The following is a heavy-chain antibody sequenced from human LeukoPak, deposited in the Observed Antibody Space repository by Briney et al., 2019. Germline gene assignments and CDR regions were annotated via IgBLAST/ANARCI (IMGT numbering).Heavy chain of an antibody. J-gene: IGHJ6*01. CDR1: GFTFDDYA. CDR2: ITWNRDNI. CDR3: AKDLSSAITSALVLDV. V-gene: IGHV3-9*01. D-gene: IGHD3-22*01. Sequence: GRSLRLSCTVSGFTFDDYAMHWVRHTPGKGLEWVAGITWNRDNIGYGDSVKGRFTISRDNVKNVLYLQMNSLGPEDTALYYCAKDLSSAITSALVLDVWXXXTTVIVST.